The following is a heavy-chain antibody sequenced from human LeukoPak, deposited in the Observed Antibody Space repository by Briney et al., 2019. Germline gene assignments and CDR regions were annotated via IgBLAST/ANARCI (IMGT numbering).Heavy chain of an antibody. CDR1: GGSFSDYD. V-gene: IGHV4-34*01. CDR3: ARYIVSYPHDAFDI. CDR2: INQSGST. D-gene: IGHD1-26*01. Sequence: SETLSLTCAVYGGSFSDYDWSWIRQPPGKGLEWIGEINQSGSTNCAPSLKSRVTISVDTSKKQFSLKLSSVTAADTAFYYCARYIVSYPHDAFDIWGQGTMVTVSS. J-gene: IGHJ3*02.